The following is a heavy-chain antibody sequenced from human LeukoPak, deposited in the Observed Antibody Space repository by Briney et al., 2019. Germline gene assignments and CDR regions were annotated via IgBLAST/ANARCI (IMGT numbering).Heavy chain of an antibody. D-gene: IGHD3-22*01. CDR2: ISGSGGST. J-gene: IGHJ4*02. Sequence: GGSLRLSCTASGFTFSNYAMSWVRQAPGKGLEWVSSISGSGGSTYYADSVKGRFTISRDNCKNTLYLQMNSLRAEDTAVYYCAKGYESSGTGTFDYWGQGTLVTVSS. CDR1: GFTFSNYA. CDR3: AKGYESSGTGTFDY. V-gene: IGHV3-23*01.